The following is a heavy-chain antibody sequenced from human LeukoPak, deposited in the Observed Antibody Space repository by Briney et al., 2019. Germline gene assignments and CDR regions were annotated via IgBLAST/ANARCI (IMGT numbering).Heavy chain of an antibody. CDR3: ARHRQLELRVFSY. CDR2: IYYSGST. CDR1: GGSISSSSYY. V-gene: IGHV4-39*01. J-gene: IGHJ4*02. Sequence: SETLSLTCTVSGGSISSSSYYWGWIRQPPGKGLEWIGSIYYSGSTYYNPSLKSRVTISVDTSKNQFSLKLSSVTAADTAVYYCARHRQLELRVFSYWGQGTLVTVSS. D-gene: IGHD1-7*01.